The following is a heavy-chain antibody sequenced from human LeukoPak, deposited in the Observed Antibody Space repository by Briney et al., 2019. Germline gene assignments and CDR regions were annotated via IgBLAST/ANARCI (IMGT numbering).Heavy chain of an antibody. CDR1: GFTFSSYS. V-gene: IGHV3-7*01. CDR3: ARVTFFYSYFDL. Sequence: GGSLRLSCAASGFTFSSYSMNWVRQVPGKGLECVANIKQDGNEKSYVDSVRGRFTISRDNSKDSLFLQMGGLRVEDTAVYYCARVTFFYSYFDLWGRGTLVTVSS. J-gene: IGHJ2*01. CDR2: IKQDGNEK.